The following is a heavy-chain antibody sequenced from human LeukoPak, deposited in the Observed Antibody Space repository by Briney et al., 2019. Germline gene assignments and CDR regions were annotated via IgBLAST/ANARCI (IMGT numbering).Heavy chain of an antibody. CDR2: INPKSGGT. V-gene: IGHV1-2*02. CDR3: ARGPRITIFGVVMANDAFDI. J-gene: IGHJ3*02. CDR1: GCTFTDYF. D-gene: IGHD3-3*01. Sequence: ASVKVSCKASGCTFTDYFMNWVRQAPGQGLEWMGWINPKSGGTVYAQKFQGRVTMTRDTSSSTAYMELSRLRFDDTAVYYCARGPRITIFGVVMANDAFDIWGQGTMVTVSS.